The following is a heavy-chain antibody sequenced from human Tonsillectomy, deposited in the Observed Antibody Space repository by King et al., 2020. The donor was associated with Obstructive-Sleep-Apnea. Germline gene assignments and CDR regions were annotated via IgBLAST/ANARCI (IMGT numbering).Heavy chain of an antibody. Sequence: VQLVESGGGLVEPGGSLRLSCAASGFTFSNAWMIWVRQAPRKGLDGVGRIKSKPEGGTADYAAPGKGRFTISRDDSKNTAYLQMNSLKTEDTAVYYCTTGLRDSSGGYHGDDAFDIWGQGTMVTVSS. V-gene: IGHV3-15*01. CDR1: GFTFSNAW. CDR3: TTGLRDSSGGYHGDDAFDI. CDR2: IKSKPEGGTA. J-gene: IGHJ3*02. D-gene: IGHD3-22*01.